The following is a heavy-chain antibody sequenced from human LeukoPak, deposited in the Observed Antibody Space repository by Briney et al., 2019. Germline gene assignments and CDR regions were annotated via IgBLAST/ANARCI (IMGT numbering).Heavy chain of an antibody. CDR1: GGSISSYY. J-gene: IGHJ4*02. CDR3: ASSRDGYNFRWYFDY. Sequence: SETLSLTCTVSGGSISSYYWSWIRQPPGKGLEWIGYIYYSGSTNYNPSLKSRVTISVDTSKNQFSLKLSSVTAADTAVYYCASSRDGYNFRWYFDYWGQGTLVTVPS. D-gene: IGHD5-24*01. V-gene: IGHV4-59*01. CDR2: IYYSGST.